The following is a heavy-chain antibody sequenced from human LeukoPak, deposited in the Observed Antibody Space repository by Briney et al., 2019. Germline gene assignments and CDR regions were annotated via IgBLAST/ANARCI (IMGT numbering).Heavy chain of an antibody. CDR3: TRNSGWYGLS. Sequence: GSLRLSCTVSGFTLSSYEISWIRQAPGKGLEWVSSIDYDGGSGHYADSVKGRFTISRDNSNNTLFLHLNSLRGEDTAVYYCTRNSGWYGLSWGQGTLVTVSS. D-gene: IGHD6-19*01. CDR1: GFTLSSYE. J-gene: IGHJ1*01. V-gene: IGHV3-23*01. CDR2: IDYDGGSG.